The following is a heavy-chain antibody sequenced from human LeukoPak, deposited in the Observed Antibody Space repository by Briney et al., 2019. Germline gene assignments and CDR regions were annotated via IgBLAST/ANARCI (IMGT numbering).Heavy chain of an antibody. CDR1: GYTFPSYF. V-gene: IGHV1-46*01. CDR2: INPTGGST. CDR3: ARDQEAFDY. J-gene: IGHJ4*02. Sequence: ASVKVSCKASGYTFPSYFMHWVRRAPGQGLEWMGIINPTGGSTTYAQKFQGRVTVTRDTSTSTVHMELSGLRSEDTAVYYCARDQEAFDYWGQGTLVTVSS.